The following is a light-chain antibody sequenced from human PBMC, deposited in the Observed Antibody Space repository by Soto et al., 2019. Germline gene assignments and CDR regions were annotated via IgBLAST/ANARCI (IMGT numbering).Light chain of an antibody. CDR2: EVS. CDR1: SSDVGGYNY. Sequence: QSVLTQPASVSGSPGQSITISCTGTSSDVGGYNYVSWYQQHPGKAPKLMIYEVSNRPSGVSNRFSGSKSGNTASLTTSGLQAEDEADYYCSSYTSSSPDWVFGGGTQLTVL. V-gene: IGLV2-14*01. J-gene: IGLJ3*02. CDR3: SSYTSSSPDWV.